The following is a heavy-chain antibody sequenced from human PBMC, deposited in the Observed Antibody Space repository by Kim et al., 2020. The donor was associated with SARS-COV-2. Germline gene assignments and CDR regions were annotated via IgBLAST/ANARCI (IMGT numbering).Heavy chain of an antibody. J-gene: IGHJ4*02. V-gene: IGHV3-30*04. CDR3: VRDGPSDPKDLDY. Sequence: GGSLRLSCVASGFTFTTYVIHWVRQAPGKALECLGVISHDVKETHYADAAKGRFTISRDNSKNTVYLHMASLRSEDTAVYYCVRDGPSDPKDLDYWGQGTLVTVSS. CDR1: GFTFTTYV. CDR2: ISHDVKET.